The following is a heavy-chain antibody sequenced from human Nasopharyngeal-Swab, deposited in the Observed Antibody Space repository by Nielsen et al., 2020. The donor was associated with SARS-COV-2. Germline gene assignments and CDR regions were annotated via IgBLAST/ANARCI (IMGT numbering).Heavy chain of an antibody. V-gene: IGHV1-2*02. J-gene: IGHJ4*02. Sequence: ASVKVSCKASGDTFNNYVFSWVRQAPGQGLEWMGWINPNSGGTNYAQKFQGRVTMTRDTSISTAYMELSRLRSDDTAVYYCARVGESSGWDFDYWGQGTLVTVSS. CDR1: GDTFNNYV. D-gene: IGHD6-19*01. CDR3: ARVGESSGWDFDY. CDR2: INPNSGGT.